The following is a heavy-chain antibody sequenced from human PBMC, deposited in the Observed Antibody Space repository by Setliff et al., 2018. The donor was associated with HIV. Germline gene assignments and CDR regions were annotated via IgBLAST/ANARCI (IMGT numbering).Heavy chain of an antibody. D-gene: IGHD2-21*02. Sequence: PSETLSLTCTVSGYSINSRPYYYGWLRQPPGKGLEWIGNVFYSGSTYYNPSLKSRVSMSIDTSRNQFSLKLTSVTAADTAVYFCARFPTVVTAPGFWGRGTLVTVSS. CDR1: GYSINSRPYY. CDR3: ARFPTVVTAPGF. J-gene: IGHJ4*02. CDR2: VFYSGST. V-gene: IGHV4-39*01.